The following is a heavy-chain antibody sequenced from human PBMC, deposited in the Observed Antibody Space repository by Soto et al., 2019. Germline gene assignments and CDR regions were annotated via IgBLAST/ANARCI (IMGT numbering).Heavy chain of an antibody. J-gene: IGHJ4*02. Sequence: QVQLVQSGAEVKKPGASVKVSCKASGYTFTSYAMNWVRQAPGQRLEWMGWINAGNGNTKYSQKFQGRATITRDTSASTAYMELSSLRSEDTAVYYCAMSVGAALSDYWGQGTLVTVSS. CDR1: GYTFTSYA. CDR3: AMSVGAALSDY. CDR2: INAGNGNT. D-gene: IGHD1-26*01. V-gene: IGHV1-3*01.